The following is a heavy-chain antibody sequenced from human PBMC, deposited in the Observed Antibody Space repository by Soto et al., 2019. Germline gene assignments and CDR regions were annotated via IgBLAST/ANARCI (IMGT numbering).Heavy chain of an antibody. D-gene: IGHD3-3*01. CDR3: ARVRSYDFWSGPTRDYNWFDP. CDR2: ISASGGSA. CDR1: GFTFSGHA. V-gene: IGHV3-23*01. J-gene: IGHJ5*02. Sequence: EVQLLESGGGLIQPGGSLRLSCAASGFTFSGHATTWVRQAPGKGLEWVSAISASGGSAYYSDSVKGRFTISRDNSKNTLYLQMNSLRAEDTAVYYCARVRSYDFWSGPTRDYNWFDPWGQGTLVTVSS.